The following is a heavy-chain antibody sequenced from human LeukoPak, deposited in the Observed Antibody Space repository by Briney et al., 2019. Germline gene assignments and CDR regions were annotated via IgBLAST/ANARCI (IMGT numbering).Heavy chain of an antibody. CDR3: ATTHPMGILDY. V-gene: IGHV3-53*01. CDR1: GFTVSSNY. Sequence: GGSLRLSCAASGFTVSSNYMSWVRQAPGKGLEWVSVIYSGGSTYCADSVKGRFTISRDNSKNTLYLQMNSLRAEDTAVYYCATTHPMGILDYWGQGTLVTVSS. CDR2: IYSGGST. J-gene: IGHJ4*02. D-gene: IGHD3-10*01.